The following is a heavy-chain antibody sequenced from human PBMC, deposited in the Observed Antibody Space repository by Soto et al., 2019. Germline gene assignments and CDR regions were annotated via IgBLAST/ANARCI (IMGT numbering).Heavy chain of an antibody. J-gene: IGHJ5*02. D-gene: IGHD4-17*01. CDR1: GYTFTSYY. CDR3: ARADDYGDYDSWFDP. CDR2: INPSGGST. Sequence: ASVKVSCKASGYTFTSYYMHLVRQAPGQGLEWMGIINPSGGSTSYAQKFQGRVTMTRGTSTSTVYMELSSLRSEDTAVYYCARADDYGDYDSWFDPWGQGTLVTVSS. V-gene: IGHV1-46*01.